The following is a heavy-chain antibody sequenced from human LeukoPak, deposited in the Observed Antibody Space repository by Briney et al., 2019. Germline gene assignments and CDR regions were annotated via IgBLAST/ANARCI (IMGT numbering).Heavy chain of an antibody. CDR1: GFTFSSYA. J-gene: IGHJ4*02. CDR3: AKDAYYYDSSGYYAAIDY. CDR2: ISGSGGST. V-gene: IGHV3-23*01. D-gene: IGHD3-22*01. Sequence: PGGSLRLSCAASGFTFSSYAMSWVRQAPGKGLEWVSAISGSGGSTYYADSVKGRFTISRDNSKNTLYLQMNSLRAGDTAVYYCAKDAYYYDSSGYYAAIDYWGQGTLVTVSS.